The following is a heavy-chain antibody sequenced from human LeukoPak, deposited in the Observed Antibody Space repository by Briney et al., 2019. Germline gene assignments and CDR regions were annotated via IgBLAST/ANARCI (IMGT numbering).Heavy chain of an antibody. CDR2: IYYSGST. D-gene: IGHD3-22*01. Sequence: PSETLSLTCSVSGGSISSSSYYWGWIRQPPGKGLEWIGSIYYSGSTYYNPSLKSRVTISVDTSKNQLSLILSSVTAADTAVYYCVGAKQWLSFDIWDQGTMVTVSS. CDR3: VGAKQWLSFDI. J-gene: IGHJ3*02. CDR1: GGSISSSSYY. V-gene: IGHV4-39*01.